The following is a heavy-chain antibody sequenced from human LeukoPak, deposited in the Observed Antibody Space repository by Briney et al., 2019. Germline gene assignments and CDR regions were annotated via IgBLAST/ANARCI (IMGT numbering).Heavy chain of an antibody. CDR2: ISWNSDTM. J-gene: IGHJ6*03. D-gene: IGHD3-9*01. CDR3: AKDGGEYYDILTGYYPRLYYMDV. V-gene: IGHV3-9*01. Sequence: GRSLRLSCAASGFTFDEYAMHWVRQAPGKGLEWVSGISWNSDTMDYADSVKGRFTISRDNAKNSLYLQMNSLRAEDTAVYYCAKDGGEYYDILTGYYPRLYYMDVWGKGTTVTISS. CDR1: GFTFDEYA.